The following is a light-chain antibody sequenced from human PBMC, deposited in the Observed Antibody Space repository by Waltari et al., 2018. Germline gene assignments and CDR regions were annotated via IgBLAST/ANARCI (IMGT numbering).Light chain of an antibody. CDR2: GAS. Sequence: ELVLTQSPGTLSLSPGEGATLSCRASQYVAGNNLAWYQRNPGQAPRLLIFGASSRATGIPDWYCCSGSGTCFSFSIDSREPEDFAVYYCQQYGSSPLTFGGGTKVEIK. CDR3: QQYGSSPLT. CDR1: QYVAGNN. V-gene: IGKV3-20*01. J-gene: IGKJ4*01.